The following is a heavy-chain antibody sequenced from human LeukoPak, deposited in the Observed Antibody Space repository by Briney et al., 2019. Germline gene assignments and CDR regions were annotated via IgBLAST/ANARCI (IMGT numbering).Heavy chain of an antibody. J-gene: IGHJ1*01. D-gene: IGHD3-22*01. Sequence: GGSLRLSCAASGFTFSSYWMSWVRQAPGKGLEWVANIKQDGSEKYYVDSVKGRFTIPRDNAKNSLYLQMNSLRAEDTAVYYCAGYDSSGYYYVYFQHWGQGTLVTVSS. CDR3: AGYDSSGYYYVYFQH. CDR2: IKQDGSEK. V-gene: IGHV3-7*01. CDR1: GFTFSSYW.